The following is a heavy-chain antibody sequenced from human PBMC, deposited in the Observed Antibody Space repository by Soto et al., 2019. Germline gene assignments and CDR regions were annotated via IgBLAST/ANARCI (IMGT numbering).Heavy chain of an antibody. CDR2: IYHSGNS. V-gene: IGHV4-4*02. Sequence: QVQLQESGPGLVKSSGTLSLTCAVSGGSIISSNWWSWVRQPPGKGLGCIAEIYHSGNSNYNPSLRRRLTISVDKSKNEFSLNLSSVTAADTAVYYCARLRATPNDAFDIWGQGTMVTVSS. CDR1: GGSIISSNW. J-gene: IGHJ3*02. CDR3: ARLRATPNDAFDI.